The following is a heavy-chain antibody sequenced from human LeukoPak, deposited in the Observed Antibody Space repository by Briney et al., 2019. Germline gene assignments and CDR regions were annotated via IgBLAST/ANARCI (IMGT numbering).Heavy chain of an antibody. CDR1: GGSFSGYY. CDR3: ARRQRSGAYYYYYYMDV. V-gene: IGHV4-34*01. CDR2: INHSGST. J-gene: IGHJ6*03. Sequence: PSETLSLTCAVYGGSFSGYYWSWIRQPPGKGLEWIGEINHSGSTNYNPSLKSRVTISVDTSKNQFSLKLSSVTAADTAVYYCARRQRSGAYYYYYYMDVWGKGTTVTISS. D-gene: IGHD3-10*01.